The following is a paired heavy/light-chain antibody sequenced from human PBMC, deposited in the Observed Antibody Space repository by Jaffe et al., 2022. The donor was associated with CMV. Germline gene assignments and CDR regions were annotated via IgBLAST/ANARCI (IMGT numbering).Light chain of an antibody. CDR2: SAS. CDR3: QQSYSTPIT. V-gene: IGKV1-39*01. CDR1: QSISSY. Sequence: DIQMTQSPSSLSASVGDRVTITCRASQSISSYLNWYQQSPGKAPKVLIYSASSLQSGVPSRFSGSGSGTDFTLTINSLQPEDFATYYCQQSYSTPITFGQGTRLEIK. J-gene: IGKJ5*01.
Heavy chain of an antibody. CDR3: ARGRTVVPNWFDP. V-gene: IGHV3-11*01. CDR2: ISSSGSIT. CDR1: GFTLSDYY. J-gene: IGHJ5*02. Sequence: QVQLVESGGGLVKPGGSLRLSCAASGFTLSDYYMTWIRQAPGKGLEWVSYISSSGSITYADSVKGRFTISRDNAKNSLYLQMNSLRAEDTAVYYCARGRTVVPNWFDPWGQGTLVTVSS. D-gene: IGHD2-2*01.